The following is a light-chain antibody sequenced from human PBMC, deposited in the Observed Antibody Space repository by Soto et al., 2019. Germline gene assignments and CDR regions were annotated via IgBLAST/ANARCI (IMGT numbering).Light chain of an antibody. J-gene: IGLJ1*01. Sequence: QSVLTQPRSVSGSPGQSVTISCTGTSSDVGGYNYVSWYQRHPGKAPKLMISDVTKRPSGVSNRFSGSKSGNTASLTISGLQAEDEADYYCSSYTSSSTLVFGTGTKLTVL. CDR2: DVT. CDR1: SSDVGGYNY. V-gene: IGLV2-14*01. CDR3: SSYTSSSTLV.